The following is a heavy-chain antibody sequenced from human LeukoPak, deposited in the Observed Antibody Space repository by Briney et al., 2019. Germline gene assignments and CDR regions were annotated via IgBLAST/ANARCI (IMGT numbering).Heavy chain of an antibody. J-gene: IGHJ4*02. V-gene: IGHV3-48*01. CDR2: ISSTSSTI. Sequence: GGSLRLSCAASGFTFSSYSMTWVRQAPGKGLEWVSYISSTSSTIYYADSVKGRFTISRDNAKNSLYLQMNSLRAEDTAMYYCARISIFGVNWGQGTLVTVSS. CDR3: ARISIFGVN. CDR1: GFTFSSYS. D-gene: IGHD3-3*01.